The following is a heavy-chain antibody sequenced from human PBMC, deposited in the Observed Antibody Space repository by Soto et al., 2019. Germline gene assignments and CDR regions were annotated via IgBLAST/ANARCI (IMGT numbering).Heavy chain of an antibody. J-gene: IGHJ5*02. CDR3: ARRARGSSWVNWFDP. D-gene: IGHD6-13*01. V-gene: IGHV4-61*01. CDR2: IYYSGST. CDR1: GGSVSSGSYY. Sequence: QVQLQESGPGLVKPSETLSLTCTVSGGSVSSGSYYWSWIRQPPGKGLEWIGYIYYSGSTNHNPPLKSRVTISVDTSKNQFPLKLSSVTAADTAVYYCARRARGSSWVNWFDPWGQGTLVTVSS.